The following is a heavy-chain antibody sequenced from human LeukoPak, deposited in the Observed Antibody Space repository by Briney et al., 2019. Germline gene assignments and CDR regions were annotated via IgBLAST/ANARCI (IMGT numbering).Heavy chain of an antibody. Sequence: GGSLRLSCAASGFTFSSYSMNWVRQAPGKGLEWVSSISSSSSYIYYADPVKGRFTISRDNAKNSLYLQMNSLRAEDTAVYYCARDGGYSYGYPLDYWGQGTLVTVSS. J-gene: IGHJ4*02. V-gene: IGHV3-21*01. CDR1: GFTFSSYS. CDR2: ISSSSSYI. CDR3: ARDGGYSYGYPLDY. D-gene: IGHD5-18*01.